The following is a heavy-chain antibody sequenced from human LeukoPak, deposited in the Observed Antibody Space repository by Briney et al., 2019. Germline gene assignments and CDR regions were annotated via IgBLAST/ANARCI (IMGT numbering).Heavy chain of an antibody. CDR3: AKEDRRSLDY. CDR1: GFTFSSYA. CDR2: ISYDGSNK. Sequence: LPGRSLRLSCAASGFTFSSYAMHWVRQAPGKGLEWVAVISYDGSNKYYADSVKGRFTISRDNSKNTLYLQMNSLRAEDTAVYYCAKEDRRSLDYWGQGTLVTVSS. V-gene: IGHV3-30*04. J-gene: IGHJ4*02. D-gene: IGHD2-15*01.